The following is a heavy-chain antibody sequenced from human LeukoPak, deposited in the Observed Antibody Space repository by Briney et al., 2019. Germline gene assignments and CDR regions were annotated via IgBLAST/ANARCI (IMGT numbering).Heavy chain of an antibody. J-gene: IGHJ4*02. CDR2: ISYDRSNK. D-gene: IGHD6-13*01. V-gene: IGHV3-30*18. Sequence: GRSLRLSCAASGFTFSNYGMHWVRQATGKGLEGLARISYDRSNKYFADSVKGRFTISRDNSQNTLYLQMHSQRAEDTAVYYCAKDNVAAAGRYFDYWGQGTLVTVSS. CDR1: GFTFSNYG. CDR3: AKDNVAAAGRYFDY.